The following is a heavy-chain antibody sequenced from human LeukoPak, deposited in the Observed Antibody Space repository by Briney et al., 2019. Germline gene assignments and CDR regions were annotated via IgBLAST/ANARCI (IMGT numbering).Heavy chain of an antibody. D-gene: IGHD4-11*01. CDR1: GFTFSSYG. V-gene: IGHV3-30*02. J-gene: IGHJ4*02. CDR2: IRYDGSNK. Sequence: GGSLRLSCAASGFTFSSYGMHWVRQAPGKGLGWVAFIRYDGSNKYYADSVKGRFTISRDNSKNTLYMQMNSLRAEDTAVYYCAKDGPRTVTTGIDYWGQGTLVTVPS. CDR3: AKDGPRTVTTGIDY.